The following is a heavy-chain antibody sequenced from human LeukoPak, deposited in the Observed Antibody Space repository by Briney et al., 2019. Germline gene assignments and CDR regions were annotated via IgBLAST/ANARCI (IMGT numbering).Heavy chain of an antibody. CDR1: GYTFTSYY. D-gene: IGHD3-3*01. CDR3: ARTVPPYDFWSGYLEY. Sequence: ASVKVSCKASGYTFTSYYMHWVRQAPGQGLEWMGIINPSGGSTSYAQKFQGRVTMTRDTSTSTVYMELSSLRSEDTAVYYCARTVPPYDFWSGYLEYWGQGTLVTVSS. V-gene: IGHV1-46*01. CDR2: INPSGGST. J-gene: IGHJ4*02.